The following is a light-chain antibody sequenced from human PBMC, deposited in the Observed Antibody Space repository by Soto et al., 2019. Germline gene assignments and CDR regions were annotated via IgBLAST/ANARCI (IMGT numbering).Light chain of an antibody. V-gene: IGKV1-5*01. CDR2: DAS. J-gene: IGKJ1*01. CDR1: QSISSW. CDR3: QQYNSYSQT. Sequence: DIQMTQSPSTLSASVGDRVTITCRASQSISSWLAWYQHKPGKSPKLLIFDASSLESGVPSRFSGSGSGTEFTLTISSLQPDDFATYYCQQYNSYSQTFGQWTKLAIK.